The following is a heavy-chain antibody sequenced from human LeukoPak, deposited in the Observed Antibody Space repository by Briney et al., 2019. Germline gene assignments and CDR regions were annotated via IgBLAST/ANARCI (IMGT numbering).Heavy chain of an antibody. J-gene: IGHJ4*02. CDR1: GFTFSSYA. D-gene: IGHD5-18*01. V-gene: IGHV3-30-3*02. CDR2: ISYDGSNK. Sequence: GGSLRLSCAASGFTFSSYAMHWVRQAPGKGLEWVAVISYDGSNKYYADSVKGRFTISRDNSKNTLYLQMNSLRAEDTAVYYCAKQPVGYRSAFDYWGQGTLVTVSS. CDR3: AKQPVGYRSAFDY.